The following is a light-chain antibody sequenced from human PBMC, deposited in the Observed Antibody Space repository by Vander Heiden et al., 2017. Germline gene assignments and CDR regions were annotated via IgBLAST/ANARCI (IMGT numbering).Light chain of an antibody. CDR2: DAS. CDR3: QQRSNWPIT. Sequence: EIVLTQSPATLSLSPGERATLSCRASQSVGSSLAWYQQNPGQAPRLLIYDASNRATGIPARFIGSGSGTDFTLTISSLESEDFAVYYCQQRSNWPITFGQGTRLEIK. J-gene: IGKJ5*01. CDR1: QSVGSS. V-gene: IGKV3-11*01.